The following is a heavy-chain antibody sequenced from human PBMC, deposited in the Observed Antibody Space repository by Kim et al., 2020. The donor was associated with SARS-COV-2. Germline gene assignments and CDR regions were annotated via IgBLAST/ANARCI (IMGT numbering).Heavy chain of an antibody. J-gene: IGHJ2*01. V-gene: IGHV3-53*04. Sequence: GGSLRLSCAASGFTVSSNYMSWVRQAPGKGLEWVSVIYSGGSTYYADSVKGRFTISRHNSKNTLYLQMNSLRAEDTAVYYCARAVKQWPPRSYWYFDLWGRGTLVTVSS. CDR3: ARAVKQWPPRSYWYFDL. D-gene: IGHD6-19*01. CDR2: IYSGGST. CDR1: GFTVSSNY.